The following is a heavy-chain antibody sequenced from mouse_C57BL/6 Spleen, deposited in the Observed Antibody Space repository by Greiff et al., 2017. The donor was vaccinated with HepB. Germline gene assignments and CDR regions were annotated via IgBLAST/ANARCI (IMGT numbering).Heavy chain of an antibody. J-gene: IGHJ4*01. Sequence: EVMLVESGGGLVKPGGSLKLSCAASGFTFSSYAMSWVRQTPEKRLEWVATISDGGSYTYYPDNVKGRFTISRDKAKNNLYLQMSQLKSEDTAMYYCARENYGSNAMDYWGQGTSVTVSS. CDR1: GFTFSSYA. CDR3: ARENYGSNAMDY. V-gene: IGHV5-4*01. D-gene: IGHD1-1*01. CDR2: ISDGGSYT.